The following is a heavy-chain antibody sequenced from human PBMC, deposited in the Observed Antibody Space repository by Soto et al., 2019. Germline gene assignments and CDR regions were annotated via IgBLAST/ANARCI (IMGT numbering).Heavy chain of an antibody. J-gene: IGHJ4*01. CDR3: AGPYYDFWSGYSPAY. Sequence: EVQLVESGGGLVKPGGSLRLSCAASGFTFSSYSMNWVRQAPGKGLEWVSSISSSSSYIYYADSVKGRFTISRDNAKNSWGLQMYFLRAVDTPVYYCAGPYYDFWSGYSPAYWGHGTLVTVSS. CDR1: GFTFSSYS. D-gene: IGHD3-3*01. V-gene: IGHV3-21*01. CDR2: ISSSSSYI.